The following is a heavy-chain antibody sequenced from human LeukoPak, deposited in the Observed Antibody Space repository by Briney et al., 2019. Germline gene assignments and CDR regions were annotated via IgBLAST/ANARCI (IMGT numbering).Heavy chain of an antibody. Sequence: GGSLRLSCAASGFTFSSYGMHWVRQAPGKGLEWVAVISYDGSNKYYADSVKGRFTISRDNSKNTLYLQMNSLRAEDTAVYYCARDPRSTSWYYFDYWGQGTLVTVSS. D-gene: IGHD2-2*01. CDR2: ISYDGSNK. CDR3: ARDPRSTSWYYFDY. V-gene: IGHV3-30*03. CDR1: GFTFSSYG. J-gene: IGHJ4*02.